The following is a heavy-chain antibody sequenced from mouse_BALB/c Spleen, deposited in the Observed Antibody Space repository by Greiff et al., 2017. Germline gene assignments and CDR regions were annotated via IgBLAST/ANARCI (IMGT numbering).Heavy chain of an antibody. J-gene: IGHJ4*01. CDR3: ARRDYYAWTT. CDR1: GFNIKDYY. V-gene: IGHV14-1*02. CDR2: IDPENGNT. Sequence: EVQLQQSGAELVRPGALVKLSCKASGFNIKDYYMHWVKQRPEQGLEWIGWIDPENGNTIYDPKFQGKASITADTSSNTAYLQLSSLTSEDTAVYYCARRDYYAWTTGVKEPQSPSPQ.